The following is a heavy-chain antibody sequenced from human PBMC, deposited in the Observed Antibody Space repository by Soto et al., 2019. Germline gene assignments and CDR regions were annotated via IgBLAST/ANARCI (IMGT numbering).Heavy chain of an antibody. CDR3: ATWHLREHAYDI. CDR2: IWYDGSNK. J-gene: IGHJ3*02. V-gene: IGHV3-33*01. CDR1: GFNFRNYG. Sequence: PGGSLRLSCAASGFNFRNYGMHWVRQAPGKGLEWVAIIWYDGSNKYYADSVKGRFTISRDNSKNTLYLQIDSLRAEDTAVYFCATWHLREHAYDIWGQGTMVTVSS. D-gene: IGHD5-12*01.